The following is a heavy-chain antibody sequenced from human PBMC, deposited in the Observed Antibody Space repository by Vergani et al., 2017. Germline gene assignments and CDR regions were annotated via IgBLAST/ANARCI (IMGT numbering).Heavy chain of an antibody. CDR1: GFSFNSYW. D-gene: IGHD3-16*02. V-gene: IGHV3-74*03. CDR3: ARGPLGDYVWGSYRFSHFDY. J-gene: IGHJ4*02. CDR2: IKSDGSIT. Sequence: DVHLAESGGGFFQPGGSLRLSCSASGFSFNSYWMHWVRQVPGKGLLWVSRIKSDGSITAYADSVKGRFTISRDNAQNTLYLQMNSLRAEDTAVYYCARGPLGDYVWGSYRFSHFDYWGQGTLVTVSS.